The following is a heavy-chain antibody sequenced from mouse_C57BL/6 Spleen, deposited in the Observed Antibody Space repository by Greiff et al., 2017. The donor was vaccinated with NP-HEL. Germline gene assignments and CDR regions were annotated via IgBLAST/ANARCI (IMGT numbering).Heavy chain of an antibody. V-gene: IGHV1-55*01. CDR2: IYPGSGST. CDR1: GYTFTSYW. Sequence: QVHVKQPGAELVKPGASVKMSCKASGYTFTSYWITWVKQRPGQGLEWIGDIYPGSGSTNYNEKFKSKATLTVDTSSSTAYMQLSSLTSEDSAVYYCAREVPGYFDVWGTGTTVTVSS. D-gene: IGHD5-1*01. J-gene: IGHJ1*03. CDR3: AREVPGYFDV.